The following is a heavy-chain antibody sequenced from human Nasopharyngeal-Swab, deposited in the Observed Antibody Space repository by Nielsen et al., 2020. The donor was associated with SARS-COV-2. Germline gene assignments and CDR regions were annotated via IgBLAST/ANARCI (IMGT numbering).Heavy chain of an antibody. Sequence: GGSLRLSCAASGFTFSSYGMHWVRQAPGKGLEWVAVIWYDGSNKYYADSVKGRFTISRDNSKNTLYLQMNSLRAEDTAVYYCARMNLDTAMALDYWGQGTLVTVSS. J-gene: IGHJ4*02. CDR3: ARMNLDTAMALDY. D-gene: IGHD5-18*01. V-gene: IGHV3-33*01. CDR2: IWYDGSNK. CDR1: GFTFSSYG.